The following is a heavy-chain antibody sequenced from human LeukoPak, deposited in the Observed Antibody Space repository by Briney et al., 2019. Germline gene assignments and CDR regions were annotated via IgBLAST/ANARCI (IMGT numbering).Heavy chain of an antibody. CDR1: GFTFSSYS. D-gene: IGHD3-22*01. J-gene: IGHJ4*02. CDR2: ITSSSSYI. V-gene: IGHV3-21*01. Sequence: PGGSLRLSCAASGFTFSSYSMNWVRQAPGKGLEWVSSITSSSSYIYYADSVKGRFTISRDNAKNSLCLQMNSLRAEDTAVYYCARHVVAVGFDYWGQGTLVTVSS. CDR3: ARHVVAVGFDY.